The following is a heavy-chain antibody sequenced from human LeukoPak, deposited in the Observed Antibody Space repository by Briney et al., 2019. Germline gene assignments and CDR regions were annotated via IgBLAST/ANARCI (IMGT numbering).Heavy chain of an antibody. CDR1: GYTFTGYY. CDR3: ATMPIAAAASVYFDY. Sequence: VASVKVSCKASGYTFTGYYMHWVRQAPGQGLEWMGWINPNSGGTNYAQKFQGRVTMTEDTSTDTAYMELSSLRSEDTAVYYCATMPIAAAASVYFDYWGQGTLVTVSS. D-gene: IGHD6-13*01. V-gene: IGHV1-2*02. CDR2: INPNSGGT. J-gene: IGHJ4*02.